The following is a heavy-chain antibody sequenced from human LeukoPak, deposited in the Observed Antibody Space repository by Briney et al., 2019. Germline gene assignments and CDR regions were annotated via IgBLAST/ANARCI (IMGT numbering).Heavy chain of an antibody. V-gene: IGHV3-53*01. D-gene: IGHD2-15*01. Sequence: PGGSLRLSCAVSGFTVSSNYMSWVRQAPGKGLEWVSLIHSGGTTDYADSVKGRFTISRDYSKNTVNLQINSLRADDTAVYHCARERRYCSGDNCYSGLDYWGQGTLVTVSS. CDR3: ARERRYCSGDNCYSGLDY. CDR1: GFTVSSNY. J-gene: IGHJ4*02. CDR2: IHSGGTT.